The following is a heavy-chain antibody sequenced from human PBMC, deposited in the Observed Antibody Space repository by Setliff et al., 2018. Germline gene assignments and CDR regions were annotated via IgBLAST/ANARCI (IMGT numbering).Heavy chain of an antibody. Sequence: GASVKVSCKASGHTFTNYAMTWMRQAPGQGLEYMGWINTNTGNPIYAQGFTGRFVFSLDTPVSTAYLQISSLKSEDSAVYYCARGSRFGTIVYRGDYYMDVWGKGTTVTVSS. J-gene: IGHJ6*03. CDR2: INTNTGNP. CDR1: GHTFTNYA. V-gene: IGHV7-4-1*02. D-gene: IGHD3-10*01. CDR3: ARGSRFGTIVYRGDYYMDV.